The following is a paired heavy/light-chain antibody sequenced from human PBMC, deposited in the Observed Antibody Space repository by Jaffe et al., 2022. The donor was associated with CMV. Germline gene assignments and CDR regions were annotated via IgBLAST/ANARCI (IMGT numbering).Heavy chain of an antibody. CDR1: GGTFSSYA. Sequence: QVQLVQSGAEVKKPGSSVKVSCKASGGTFSSYAISWVRQAPGQGLEWMGRIIPILGIANYAQKFQGRVTITADKSTSTAYMELSSLRSEDTAVYYCARDRNLVTGDDYYDSSGYYYVHPFDYWGQGTLVTVSS. J-gene: IGHJ4*02. D-gene: IGHD3-22*01. V-gene: IGHV1-69*09. CDR3: ARDRNLVTGDDYYDSSGYYYVHPFDY. CDR2: IIPILGIA.
Light chain of an antibody. CDR1: QSLLHSDGKTY. CDR2: EVS. J-gene: IGKJ3*01. CDR3: MQGIHLPT. V-gene: IGKV2-29*02. Sequence: DIVMTQTPLSLSVTPGQPASISCKSSQSLLHSDGKTYLYWYLQKPGQSPQLLIYEVSSRFSGVPDRFSGSGSGTDFTLKISRVEAEDVGVYYCMQGIHLPTFGPGTKVDIK.